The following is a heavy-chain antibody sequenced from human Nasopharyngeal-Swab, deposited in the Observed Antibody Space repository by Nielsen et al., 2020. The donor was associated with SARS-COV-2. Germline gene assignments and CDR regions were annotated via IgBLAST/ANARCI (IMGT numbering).Heavy chain of an antibody. CDR2: IYTSGST. Sequence: SETLSLTCTVSGGSISSGGYYWSWIRQPAGKGLDWIGRIYTSGSTNYNPSLKSRLTISVDTSKNQFSLKLSSVTAADTAVYYCAREVTHYDFWSGSGGMDVWGQGTTVTVSS. CDR1: GGSISSGGYY. J-gene: IGHJ6*02. D-gene: IGHD3-3*01. CDR3: AREVTHYDFWSGSGGMDV. V-gene: IGHV4-61*02.